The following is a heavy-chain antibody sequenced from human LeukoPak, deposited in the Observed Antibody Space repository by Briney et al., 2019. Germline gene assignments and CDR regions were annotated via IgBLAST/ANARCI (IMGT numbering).Heavy chain of an antibody. V-gene: IGHV3-66*01. D-gene: IGHD3-22*01. CDR3: ARVLRNSYYYDSSGYYTPSHFDY. CDR2: IYSGGST. Sequence: PGGSLRLSCAASGFTVSSNYMSWVRQAPGKGLEWVSVIYSGGSTYYADSVKGRFTISRDNSKNTLYLQMNSLRAEDTAVYYCARVLRNSYYYDSSGYYTPSHFDYWGQGTLVTVSS. J-gene: IGHJ4*02. CDR1: GFTVSSNY.